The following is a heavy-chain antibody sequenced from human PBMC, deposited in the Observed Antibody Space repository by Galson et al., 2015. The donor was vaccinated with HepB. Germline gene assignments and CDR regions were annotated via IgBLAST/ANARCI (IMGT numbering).Heavy chain of an antibody. V-gene: IGHV4-39*01. CDR2: IYYSGST. D-gene: IGHD3-22*01. CDR3: ARPASSGYYSFDY. CDR1: GGSISSSSYY. Sequence: ETLSLTCTVSGGSISSSSYYWGWIRQPPGKGLEWIGSIYYSGSTYYNPSLKSRVTISVDTSKNQFSLKLSSVTAADTAVYYCARPASSGYYSFDYWGQGTLVTVSS. J-gene: IGHJ4*02.